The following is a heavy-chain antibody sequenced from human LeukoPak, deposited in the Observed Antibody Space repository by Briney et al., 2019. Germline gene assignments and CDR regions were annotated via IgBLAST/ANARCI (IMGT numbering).Heavy chain of an antibody. CDR3: ARAPTWSDAFDI. CDR1: GGSISSSSYY. Sequence: LSLTCTVSGGSISSSSYYWGWIRQAPGKGLEWVSYISSSGGTIYYADSVKGRFTISRDNAKKSLYLQMNSLRAEDTAVYYCARAPTWSDAFDIWGQGTMVTVSS. V-gene: IGHV3-11*04. J-gene: IGHJ3*02. D-gene: IGHD3-3*01. CDR2: ISSSGGTI.